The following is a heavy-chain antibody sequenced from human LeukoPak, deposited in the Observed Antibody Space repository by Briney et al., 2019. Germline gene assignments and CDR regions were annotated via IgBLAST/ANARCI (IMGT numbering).Heavy chain of an antibody. CDR3: ANSFVVVPAAQPGGAFDI. Sequence: GGSLRLSCAASGFSFSSYWMHWVRQAPGKGLVWVSSITGGGDSTYLADSVKGRFTISRDNSKNTLYLQMNSLRAEDTAVYYCANSFVVVPAAQPGGAFDIWGQGTMVTVSS. D-gene: IGHD2-2*01. J-gene: IGHJ3*02. CDR1: GFSFSSYW. V-gene: IGHV3-23*01. CDR2: ITGGGDST.